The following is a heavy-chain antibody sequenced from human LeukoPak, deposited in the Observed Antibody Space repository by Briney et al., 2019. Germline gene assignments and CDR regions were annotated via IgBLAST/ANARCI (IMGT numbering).Heavy chain of an antibody. J-gene: IGHJ2*01. CDR1: GGSISSSSYY. Sequence: SETLSLTCTVSGGSISSSSYYWGWIRQPPGKGLEWIGSIYYSGSTYYNPSLKSRVTISVDTSKNQFSLKLSSVTATDTAVYYCARRPYYGDYGYFDLWGRGTLVTVSS. CDR2: IYYSGST. V-gene: IGHV4-39*01. CDR3: ARRPYYGDYGYFDL. D-gene: IGHD4-17*01.